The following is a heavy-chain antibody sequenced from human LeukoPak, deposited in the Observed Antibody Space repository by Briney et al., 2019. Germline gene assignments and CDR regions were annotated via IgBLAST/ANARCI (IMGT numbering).Heavy chain of an antibody. J-gene: IGHJ4*02. CDR2: ISWNSGSI. CDR3: AKDMGAGYYYDSSGYLFDY. D-gene: IGHD3-22*01. V-gene: IGHV3-9*01. CDR1: GFTFDDYA. Sequence: GGSLRLSCAASGFTFDDYAMHWVRQAPGKGLKGVSGISWNSGSIGYADSVKGRFTISRDNAKNSLYLQMNSLRAEDTALYYCAKDMGAGYYYDSSGYLFDYWGQGTLVTVSS.